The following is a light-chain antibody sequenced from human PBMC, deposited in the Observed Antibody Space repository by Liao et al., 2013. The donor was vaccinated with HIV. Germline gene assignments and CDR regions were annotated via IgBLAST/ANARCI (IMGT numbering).Light chain of an antibody. Sequence: SYELTQPPSVSVSPGQTGSITCSGDSLGDKHASWYQQRPGQSPVLVIYQDSKRPSGIPERFSGSNSGNTATLTISGTQAMDEADYYCQSWDSSTAVFGGGTKLTVL. CDR1: SLGDKH. V-gene: IGLV3-1*01. J-gene: IGLJ3*02. CDR2: QDS. CDR3: QSWDSSTAV.